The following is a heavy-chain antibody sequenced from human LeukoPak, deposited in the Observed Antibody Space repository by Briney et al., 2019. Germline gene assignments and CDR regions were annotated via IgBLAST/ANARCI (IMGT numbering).Heavy chain of an antibody. CDR1: GFTVSSNY. Sequence: GGSLRLSCAASGFTVSSNYMSWVRQAPGKGLEWVSVIYSGGSTYYADSVKGRFTISRDNSKNTLYLQMNSLRAEDTAVYYCARDRGIAAAGIVGGEQAFDIWGQGTMVTVPS. D-gene: IGHD6-13*01. V-gene: IGHV3-66*01. CDR2: IYSGGST. CDR3: ARDRGIAAAGIVGGEQAFDI. J-gene: IGHJ3*02.